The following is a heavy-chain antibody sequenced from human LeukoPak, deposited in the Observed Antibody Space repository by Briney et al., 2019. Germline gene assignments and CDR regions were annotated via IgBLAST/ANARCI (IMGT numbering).Heavy chain of an antibody. CDR3: ARPTDSSGLYFDY. Sequence: ASVKVSCKASGYTFTSYAMHWVRQAPGQRLEWMGWINAGNGNTKYSQKFQGRVTITRDTSASTAYMELSSLRSEDTAVYYCARPTDSSGLYFDYWGQGTLVTVSS. D-gene: IGHD3-22*01. CDR2: INAGNGNT. V-gene: IGHV1-3*01. CDR1: GYTFTSYA. J-gene: IGHJ4*02.